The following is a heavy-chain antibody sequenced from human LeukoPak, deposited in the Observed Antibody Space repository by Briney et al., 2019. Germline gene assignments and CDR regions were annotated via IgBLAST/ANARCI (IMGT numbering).Heavy chain of an antibody. CDR3: ASVAGTTEIFGDYYYYYMDV. D-gene: IGHD1-1*01. J-gene: IGHJ6*03. V-gene: IGHV1-69*05. CDR1: GGTFSSYA. CDR2: IIPIFGTA. Sequence: GASVKVSCKASGGTFSSYAISWVRQAPGQGLEWMGGIIPIFGTANYAQKFQGRVTITTDESTSTAYMELSSLRSEDTAVYYCASVAGTTEIFGDYYYYYMDVWGKGTTVTVSS.